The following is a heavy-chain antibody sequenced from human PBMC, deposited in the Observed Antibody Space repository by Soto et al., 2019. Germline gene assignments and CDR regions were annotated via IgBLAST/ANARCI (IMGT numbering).Heavy chain of an antibody. CDR2: IYYSGST. CDR1: GGSIGSGGYY. Sequence: PSETLSLTCTVSGGSIGSGGYYWSWIRQHPGKGLEWIGYIYYSGSTYYNPSLKSRVTISVDTSKNQFSLKLSSVTAADTAVYYCARVSRSNLYGMDVWGQGTTVTVSS. V-gene: IGHV4-31*03. CDR3: ARVSRSNLYGMDV. D-gene: IGHD4-4*01. J-gene: IGHJ6*02.